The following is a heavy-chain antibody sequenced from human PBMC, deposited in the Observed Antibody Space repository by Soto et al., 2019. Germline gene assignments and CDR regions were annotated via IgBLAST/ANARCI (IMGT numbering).Heavy chain of an antibody. Sequence: EVQLLESGGGLVHPGGSLRLSCAASGFSFSSHAFSWVRQAPGKGLEWVSSIGAGGDYTFYAASVRGRFTISRDNSKNTLYLQTNGLRAEDTAVYYCVGLTASAGINYWGQGTLVTVSS. J-gene: IGHJ4*02. CDR3: VGLTASAGINY. CDR2: IGAGGDYT. D-gene: IGHD6-13*01. V-gene: IGHV3-23*01. CDR1: GFSFSSHA.